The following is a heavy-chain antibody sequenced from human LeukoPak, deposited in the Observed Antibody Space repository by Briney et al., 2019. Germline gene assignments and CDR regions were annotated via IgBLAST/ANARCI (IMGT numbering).Heavy chain of an antibody. D-gene: IGHD6-19*01. CDR1: GGSFSGYY. J-gene: IGHJ4*02. CDR3: ARAYSSGWRPIDY. Sequence: PSETLSLTCAVYGGSFSGYYWSWIRQPPGKGLEWIGEINHSGSTNYNPSLKSRVTISVDTSKNQFSLKLSSVTAADTAVYYCARAYSSGWRPIDYWGQGTLVTVSS. V-gene: IGHV4-34*01. CDR2: INHSGST.